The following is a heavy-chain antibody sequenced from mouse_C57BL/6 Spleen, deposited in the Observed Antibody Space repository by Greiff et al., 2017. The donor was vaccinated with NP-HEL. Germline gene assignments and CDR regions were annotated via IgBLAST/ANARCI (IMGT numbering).Heavy chain of an antibody. D-gene: IGHD4-1*01. CDR2: IYPGDGDT. V-gene: IGHV1-80*01. J-gene: IGHJ4*01. CDR3: ARSANWDEGYAMDY. CDR1: GYAFSSYW. Sequence: QVQLQQSGAELVKPGASVKISCKASGYAFSSYWMNWVKQRPGKGLEWIGQIYPGDGDTNYNGKFKGKATLTADKSPSTAYMQLSSLTSEDSAVYFCARSANWDEGYAMDYWGQGTSVTVSS.